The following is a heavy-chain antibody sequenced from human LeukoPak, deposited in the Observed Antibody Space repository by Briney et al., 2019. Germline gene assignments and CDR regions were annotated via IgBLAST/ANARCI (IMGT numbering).Heavy chain of an antibody. D-gene: IGHD3-22*01. CDR1: GFTFSSYA. J-gene: IGHJ4*02. Sequence: PGGSLRLSCAASGFTFSSYAVSWVRQAPGKGLEWVSAISGSGGSAYYADSVKGRFTISRDNSKNTLYLQMNSLRAEDTAVYYCAKDYYFDSSGYSESGGFYFDYWGQGTLVTVSS. V-gene: IGHV3-23*01. CDR3: AKDYYFDSSGYSESGGFYFDY. CDR2: ISGSGGSA.